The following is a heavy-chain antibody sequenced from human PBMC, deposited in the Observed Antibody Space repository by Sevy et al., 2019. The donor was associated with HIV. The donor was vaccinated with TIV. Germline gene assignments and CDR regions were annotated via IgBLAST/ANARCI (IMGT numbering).Heavy chain of an antibody. D-gene: IGHD1-26*01. CDR3: VQTRIVGATYRVY. CDR1: GFTFSSYA. V-gene: IGHV3-23*01. CDR2: ISGSGGST. J-gene: IGHJ4*02. Sequence: GGSLRLSCAASGFTFSSYAMSWVRQAPGKGLEWVSAISGSGGSTYYADSVKGRFTISRDNSKNTLYLQMNSLRAEDTAVYYGVQTRIVGATYRVYWGQGTLVTVSS.